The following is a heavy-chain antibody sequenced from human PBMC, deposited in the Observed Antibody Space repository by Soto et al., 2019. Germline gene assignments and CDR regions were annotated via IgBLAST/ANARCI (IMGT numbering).Heavy chain of an antibody. CDR1: GGTFSSQT. D-gene: IGHD1-1*01. J-gene: IGHJ3*02. CDR2: VIPIIGEG. Sequence: QVQLVQSGAEVKEPGSSVKVSCKVSGGTFSSQTINWVRQVPGQGLEWMGSVIPIIGEGKYAQSFLGRVTITADRSTSTAYMELSSLRSEDTAVYYCASPAVNDLDADSSAFDIWGQGTMVTVSS. V-gene: IGHV1-69*02. CDR3: ASPAVNDLDADSSAFDI.